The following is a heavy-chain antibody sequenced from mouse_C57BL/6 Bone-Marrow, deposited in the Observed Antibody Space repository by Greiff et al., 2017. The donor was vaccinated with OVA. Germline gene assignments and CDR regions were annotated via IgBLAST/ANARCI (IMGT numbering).Heavy chain of an antibody. Sequence: VQLVESGSELRSPGSSVKLSCKDFDSEVFPIAYMSWVRQKPGHGFEWIGGILPSIGRTIYGEKFEDKATLDADTLSNTAYLELNSLTSEDSAIYYCAREDYYGSSYGWYFDVWGTGTTVTVSS. V-gene: IGHV15-2*01. CDR3: AREDYYGSSYGWYFDV. D-gene: IGHD1-1*01. CDR2: ILPSIGRT. J-gene: IGHJ1*03. CDR1: DSEVFPIAY.